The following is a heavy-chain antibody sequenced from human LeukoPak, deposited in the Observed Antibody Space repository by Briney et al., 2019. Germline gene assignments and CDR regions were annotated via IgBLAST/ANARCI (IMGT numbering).Heavy chain of an antibody. CDR1: GYTLTELS. Sequence: ASVKVSCKLSGYTLTELSMHWVRQAPGEGLECMGGFDPEDGTTIYAQKFQGRVTMTEDTSTDTAYMELRSLRSEDTAVYYCATVLRVVLTRSELDPWGQGTLVTVSS. CDR2: FDPEDGTT. J-gene: IGHJ5*02. D-gene: IGHD3-22*01. CDR3: ATVLRVVLTRSELDP. V-gene: IGHV1-24*01.